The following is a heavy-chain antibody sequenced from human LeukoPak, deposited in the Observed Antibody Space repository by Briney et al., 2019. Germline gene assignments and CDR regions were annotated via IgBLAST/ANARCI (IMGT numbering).Heavy chain of an antibody. CDR1: GYTFTIYG. CDR3: ARDHVEYCSSTSCRNWFDP. J-gene: IGHJ5*02. CDR2: ISAYNGNT. D-gene: IGHD2-2*01. Sequence: GSVKVSCKASGYTFTIYGISWVRQAPGQGLEWMGRISAYNGNTNYAQKLQGRVTMTTDTSTSTAYMELRSLRSDDTAVYYCARDHVEYCSSTSCRNWFDPWGQGTLVTVSS. V-gene: IGHV1-18*01.